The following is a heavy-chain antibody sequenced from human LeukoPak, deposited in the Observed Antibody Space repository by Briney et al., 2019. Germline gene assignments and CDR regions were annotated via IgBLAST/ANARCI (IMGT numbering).Heavy chain of an antibody. CDR3: AKFFCNNGVCHRAFDI. V-gene: IGHV1-18*01. Sequence: ASVKVSCKASGYILTNYGITWVRQAPGQGLEWMGWISGYNADTDSAQKVQGRLTMTTDTSTNTAYMELRSLRSDDTAVYYCAKFFCNNGVCHRAFDIWGRGTMVTVSS. CDR1: GYILTNYG. CDR2: ISGYNADT. J-gene: IGHJ3*02. D-gene: IGHD2-8*01.